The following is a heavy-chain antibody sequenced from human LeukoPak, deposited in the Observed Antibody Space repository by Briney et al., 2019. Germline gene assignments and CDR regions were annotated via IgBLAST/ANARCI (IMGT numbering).Heavy chain of an antibody. CDR3: ARDTGIDAFDI. Sequence: GGSLRLSCAASGFTFDDFGMSWVRQAPGKGLEWVSGINRNSGSTDYADSVKGRYTISRDNAKNSLYLQMNSLRAEDTAVYYCARDTGIDAFDIWGQGTMVTVSS. D-gene: IGHD7-27*01. J-gene: IGHJ3*02. CDR2: INRNSGST. V-gene: IGHV3-20*04. CDR1: GFTFDDFG.